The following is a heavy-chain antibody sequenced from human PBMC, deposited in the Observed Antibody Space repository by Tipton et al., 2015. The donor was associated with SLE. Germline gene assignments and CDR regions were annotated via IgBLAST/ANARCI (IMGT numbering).Heavy chain of an antibody. CDR1: GCSISSSSYY. J-gene: IGHJ4*02. CDR2: IYYSGST. D-gene: IGHD3-22*01. Sequence: TLSLTCTVSGCSISSSSYYWGWIRQPPGKGLEWIGSIYYSGSTYYNPSLKSRVTISVDTSKNQFSLKLSSVTAADTAVYYCARVARGEWVVVFDYWGQGTLVTVSS. V-gene: IGHV4-39*07. CDR3: ARVARGEWVVVFDY.